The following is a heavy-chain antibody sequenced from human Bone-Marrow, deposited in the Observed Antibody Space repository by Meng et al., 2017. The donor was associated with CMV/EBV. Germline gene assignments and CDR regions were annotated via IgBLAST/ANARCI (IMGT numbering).Heavy chain of an antibody. CDR1: GFTFSSSP. D-gene: IGHD3-22*01. J-gene: IGHJ3*02. CDR3: ARDASYHDSSGYWEGAFDI. CDR2: ISYDGSNQ. Sequence: GGSLRLSCAASGFTFSSSPMHWVRQAPGKGLEWVAVISYDGSNQYYANSVKGRCTLSRDNSKNTLYLQMNSLRAEDTAVYYCARDASYHDSSGYWEGAFDIWGQGTMVTGSS. V-gene: IGHV3-30*04.